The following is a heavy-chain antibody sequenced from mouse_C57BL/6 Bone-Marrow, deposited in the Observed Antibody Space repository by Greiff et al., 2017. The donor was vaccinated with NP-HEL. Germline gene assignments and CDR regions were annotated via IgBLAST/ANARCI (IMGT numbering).Heavy chain of an antibody. CDR2: ISYDGSN. J-gene: IGHJ4*01. Sequence: VQLKESGPGLVKPSQSLSLTCSVTGYSITSGYYWNWIRQFPGNKLEWMGYISYDGSNNYNPSLKNRISITRDTSKNQFFLKLNSVTTEDTATYYCATDSSGYVGYYAMDYWGQGTSVTVSS. CDR3: ATDSSGYVGYYAMDY. V-gene: IGHV3-6*01. D-gene: IGHD3-2*02. CDR1: GYSITSGYY.